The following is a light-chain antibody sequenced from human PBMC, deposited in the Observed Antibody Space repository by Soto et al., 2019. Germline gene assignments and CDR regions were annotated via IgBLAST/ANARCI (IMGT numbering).Light chain of an antibody. CDR1: NNDIGGYNY. CDR3: SSYAGSSNLV. CDR2: DVT. V-gene: IGLV2-8*01. J-gene: IGLJ1*01. Sequence: QPVLTQPPSASASPGQSVTISCTGTNNDIGGYNYVSWYQHHPGKAPQLIIYDVTKRPSGVLDRFSGSKSGNTASLTVAGLQTYDEAEYFCSSYAGSSNLVFGTGTKVTVL.